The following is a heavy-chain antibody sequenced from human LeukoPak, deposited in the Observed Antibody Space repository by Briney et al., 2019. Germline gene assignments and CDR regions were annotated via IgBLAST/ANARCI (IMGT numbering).Heavy chain of an antibody. Sequence: GASVKVSCKASGYTFTSYAMNWVRQAPGQGLEFMGWINTYTGNPTYAQAFTGRFVFSLDTSVSTAYLQISSLKTEDTAVYYCVSIGSDAFAIWGQGTMVTVSS. CDR3: VSIGSDAFAI. CDR1: GYTFTSYA. J-gene: IGHJ3*02. V-gene: IGHV7-4-1*02. CDR2: INTYTGNP.